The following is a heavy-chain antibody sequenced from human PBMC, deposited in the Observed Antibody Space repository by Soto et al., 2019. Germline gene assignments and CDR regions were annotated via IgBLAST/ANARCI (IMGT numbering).Heavy chain of an antibody. Sequence: ASETLSLTCAVYGGSFSGYYWSWIRQPPGKGLEWIGEINHSGGTNYNPSLKSRVTISVDTSKNQFSLKLSSVTAADTAVYYCARVKAAARVYYYYYGMDVWGQGTTVTVSS. D-gene: IGHD6-13*01. CDR3: ARVKAAARVYYYYYGMDV. V-gene: IGHV4-34*01. CDR1: GGSFSGYY. J-gene: IGHJ6*02. CDR2: INHSGGT.